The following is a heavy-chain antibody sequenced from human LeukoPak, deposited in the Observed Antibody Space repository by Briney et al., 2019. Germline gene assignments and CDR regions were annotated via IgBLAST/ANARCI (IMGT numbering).Heavy chain of an antibody. Sequence: SETLSLTCTVSGFSISSNYWSWIRQPPGKGLEWIGYIYYSGSTTYNPPLKSRVTISVDTSKNQFSLKLSSVTAADTAVYYCATKTRSAWFYDYWGQGTLVTVSS. D-gene: IGHD6-13*01. V-gene: IGHV4-59*08. CDR1: GFSISSNY. CDR3: ATKTRSAWFYDY. J-gene: IGHJ4*02. CDR2: IYYSGST.